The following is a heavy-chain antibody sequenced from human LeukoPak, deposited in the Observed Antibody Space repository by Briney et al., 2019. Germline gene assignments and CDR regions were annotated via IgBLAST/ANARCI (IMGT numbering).Heavy chain of an antibody. D-gene: IGHD6-13*01. CDR2: IIPIFGTA. CDR1: GGTFSSYA. CDR3: ARQGKCKSCYSSSWFDY. Sequence: SVKVSCKASGGTFSSYAISWVRQATGQGLEWMGGIIPIFGTANYAQKFQGRVTITADESTGTAYMELSSLRSEDTAVYYCARQGKCKSCYSSSWFDYWGQGTLVTVSS. V-gene: IGHV1-69*13. J-gene: IGHJ5*01.